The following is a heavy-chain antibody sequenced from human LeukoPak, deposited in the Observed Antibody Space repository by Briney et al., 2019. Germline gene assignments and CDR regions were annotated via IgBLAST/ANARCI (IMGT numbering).Heavy chain of an antibody. V-gene: IGHV1-46*01. Sequence: GASVKVSCKASGYTFTSYYMHWVRQAPGQGLEWMAIINPSGGSTSYAQTFQGRVTMTRDTSTSTVYMELSSLRSEDTAVYYCAREAVVVVAATRGNWFDPWGQGTLVTVSS. CDR3: AREAVVVVAATRGNWFDP. CDR2: INPSGGST. D-gene: IGHD2-15*01. J-gene: IGHJ5*02. CDR1: GYTFTSYY.